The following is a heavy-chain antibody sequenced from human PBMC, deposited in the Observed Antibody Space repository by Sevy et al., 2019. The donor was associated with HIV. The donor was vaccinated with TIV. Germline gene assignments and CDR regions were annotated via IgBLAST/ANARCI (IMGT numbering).Heavy chain of an antibody. CDR3: ARAYYKFCGGDCYLDY. CDR2: IKQDGSET. J-gene: IGHJ4*02. Sequence: GGSLRLSCAASGSTFSMYWMSWVRQAPGKGLEWVAKIKQDGSETYYVDSVKGRFTISRDNAKNSLYLQMKSLRADDTAVYYCARAYYKFCGGDCYLDYWGQGTLVTVSS. V-gene: IGHV3-7*01. D-gene: IGHD2-21*02. CDR1: GSTFSMYW.